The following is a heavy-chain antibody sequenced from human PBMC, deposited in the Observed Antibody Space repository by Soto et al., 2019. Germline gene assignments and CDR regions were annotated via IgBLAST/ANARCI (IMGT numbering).Heavy chain of an antibody. V-gene: IGHV1-2*04. CDR2: INPNSGGT. CDR1: GYTFTGYY. Sequence: ASVKVSCKASGYTFTGYYMHWVRQAPGQGLEWMGWINPNSGGTNYAQKFQGWVTMTRDTSISTAYMELSRLRSDDTAVYYCARERFGELSSAFDIWGQGTMVTVS. J-gene: IGHJ3*02. CDR3: ARERFGELSSAFDI. D-gene: IGHD3-10*01.